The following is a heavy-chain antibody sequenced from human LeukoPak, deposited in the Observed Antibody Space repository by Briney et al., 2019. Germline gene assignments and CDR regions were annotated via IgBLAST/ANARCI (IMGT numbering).Heavy chain of an antibody. CDR2: ISGDNPGT. V-gene: IGHV3-23*01. D-gene: IGHD2-15*01. Sequence: GGSLRLSCEASGFTFSTYAMSWVPQTPGKGLEWVAAISGDNPGTYHASSVRGRFTISRDNSKNTVHLQMNALRAEDAAIYYCAKASVGHCSGAFCYHFDSWGQGTLVTVSS. CDR1: GFTFSTYA. J-gene: IGHJ4*02. CDR3: AKASVGHCSGAFCYHFDS.